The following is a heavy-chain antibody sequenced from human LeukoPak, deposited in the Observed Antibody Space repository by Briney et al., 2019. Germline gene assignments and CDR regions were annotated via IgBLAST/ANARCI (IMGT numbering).Heavy chain of an antibody. CDR1: GFIYSSDA. CDR3: AKNKGSRVAYDY. J-gene: IGHJ4*02. CDR2: ISGTGANT. Sequence: PGGSLRLSCAGSGFIYSSDAMTWVRQAPGKGLEWVSAISGTGANTYYADSVKGRFTISRDNSKNTLYLQMNSLRAEDTAVYYCAKNKGSRVAYDYWGQGTLVTVSS. V-gene: IGHV3-23*01. D-gene: IGHD1/OR15-1a*01.